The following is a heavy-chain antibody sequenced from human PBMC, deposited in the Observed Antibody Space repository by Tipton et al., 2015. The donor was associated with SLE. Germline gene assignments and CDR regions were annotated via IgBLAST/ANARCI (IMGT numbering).Heavy chain of an antibody. Sequence: LKLSCTVSGFSISSSSYTWGWIRQPPGKGLEWIGTIYYSGSTYYNPSLKSRVTISVDTSKNQFSLKLSSVTAADTAVYYCARHRTYHDYWGQGTLVTVSS. J-gene: IGHJ4*02. CDR1: GFSISSSSYT. V-gene: IGHV4-39*01. CDR3: ARHRTYHDY. D-gene: IGHD1-14*01. CDR2: IYYSGST.